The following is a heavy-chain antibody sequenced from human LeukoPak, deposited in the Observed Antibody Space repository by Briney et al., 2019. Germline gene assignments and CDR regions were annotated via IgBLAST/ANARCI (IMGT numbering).Heavy chain of an antibody. D-gene: IGHD4-23*01. J-gene: IGHJ4*02. CDR1: GGSISSSSSIC. CDR3: ARNGGNSDYDY. Sequence: SETLSLTCAVSGGSISSSSSICWTWVRQPAGEGLEWIGEIYHNGATNYNPSLKSRVTLLLDKSKNQFSLRLNSVTAADTAVYYCARNGGNSDYDYWGQGTLVTVSA. CDR2: IYHNGAT. V-gene: IGHV4-4*02.